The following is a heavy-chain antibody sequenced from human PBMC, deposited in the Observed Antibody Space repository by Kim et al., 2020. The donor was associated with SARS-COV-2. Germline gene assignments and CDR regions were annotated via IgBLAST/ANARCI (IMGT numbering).Heavy chain of an antibody. CDR3: VRDLNGDSDY. J-gene: IGHJ4*02. Sequence: GGSLRLSCVASGFSFSNDWMHWVRQGPGTGLVWVSRINSDGSRVDYADSVKGRFTISRVNAQNTLYLQMRSLGVDDTSTYFCVRDLNGDSDYWGQGTLVT. CDR1: GFSFSNDW. D-gene: IGHD7-27*01. V-gene: IGHV3-74*01. CDR2: INSDGSRV.